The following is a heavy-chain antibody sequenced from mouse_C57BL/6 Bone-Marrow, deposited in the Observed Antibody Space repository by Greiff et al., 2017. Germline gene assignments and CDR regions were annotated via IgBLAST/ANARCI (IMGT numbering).Heavy chain of an antibody. V-gene: IGHV5-4*01. CDR1: GFTFSSYA. CDR3: ARDLLIYYYGSFAY. J-gene: IGHJ3*01. CDR2: ISDGGSYT. Sequence: EVKLMESGGGLVKPGGSLKLSCAASGFTFSSYAMSWVRQTPEKRLEWVATISDGGSYTYYPDNVKGRFTISRDNAKNNLYLQMSHLKSEDTAMYYCARDLLIYYYGSFAYWGQGTLVTVSA. D-gene: IGHD1-1*01.